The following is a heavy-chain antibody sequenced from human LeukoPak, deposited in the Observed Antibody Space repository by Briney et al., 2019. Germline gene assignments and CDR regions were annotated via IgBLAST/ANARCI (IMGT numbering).Heavy chain of an antibody. V-gene: IGHV4-59*01. Sequence: SETLSLTCTVSGGSISSYYWTWIRQPPGKGLEWIGYIYYSGSTNYNPSLKSRVTISVDTSKNQFSLKLTSVTAADTAVYYCARDRRYYDSSGTVYFDAMDVWGQGTTVTVS. D-gene: IGHD3-22*01. CDR2: IYYSGST. CDR1: GGSISSYY. CDR3: ARDRRYYDSSGTVYFDAMDV. J-gene: IGHJ6*02.